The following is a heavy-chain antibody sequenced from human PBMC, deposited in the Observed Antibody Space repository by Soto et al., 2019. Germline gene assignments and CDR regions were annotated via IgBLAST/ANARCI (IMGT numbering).Heavy chain of an antibody. CDR2: IIPIFGTA. Sequence: QVQLVQSGAEVRKPGSSVKVSCKASGGTFSRHAISWVRQAPGQGLEWMGGIIPIFGTANHAQKFQGRVTIIADESTSTVYMELSSLRSEDTAMYYCARGPGCGDPQGSACYFFPMDVWGQGTTVTVSS. CDR1: GGTFSRHA. V-gene: IGHV1-69*01. CDR3: ARGPGCGDPQGSACYFFPMDV. D-gene: IGHD2-15*01. J-gene: IGHJ6*02.